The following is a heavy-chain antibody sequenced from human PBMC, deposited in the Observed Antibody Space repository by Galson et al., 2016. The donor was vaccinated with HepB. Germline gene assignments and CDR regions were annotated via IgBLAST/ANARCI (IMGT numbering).Heavy chain of an antibody. J-gene: IGHJ4*02. V-gene: IGHV6-1*01. CDR2: KYYRSKLLY. CDR1: GDSVSSNNAG. CDR3: TRVKELGRGFHS. D-gene: IGHD7-27*01. Sequence: CAISGDSVSSNNAGWNWIRQSPSIGLEWLGRKYYRSKLLYDYAESVKSRITIKPDTTKNQFSLQMNSVTVEDTAVYYCTRVKELGRGFHSWGQGTLVIVSS.